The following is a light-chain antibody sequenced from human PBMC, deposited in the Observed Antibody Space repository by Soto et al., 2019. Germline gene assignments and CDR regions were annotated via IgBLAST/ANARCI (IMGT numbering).Light chain of an antibody. CDR3: QQYGGSLKRA. J-gene: IGKJ1*01. CDR1: QSIARSY. CDR2: ATS. V-gene: IGKV3-20*01. Sequence: EIVLTQSPGTLSLSPGERATLSCRASQSIARSYLVWYQQRPGQAPRLLIYATSSRATGIPDRFSGSGSGTDFTLTISRLEPEDFAVYYCQQYGGSLKRAFGQGTKVEIK.